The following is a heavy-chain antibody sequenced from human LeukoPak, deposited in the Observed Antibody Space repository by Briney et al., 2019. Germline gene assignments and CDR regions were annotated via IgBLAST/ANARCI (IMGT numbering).Heavy chain of an antibody. CDR1: TFTFSTYA. J-gene: IGHJ4*02. CDR3: ARSKRFPYYFDY. V-gene: IGHV3-64*01. D-gene: IGHD3-10*01. Sequence: GGSLRLSCAASTFTFSTYAMHWVRQAPGKGLEYVSTITSNGGSTYYANSVKGRFTISRDNSKNTLYLQMGSLRAEDMAVYYCARSKRFPYYFDYWGQGTLVTVSS. CDR2: ITSNGGST.